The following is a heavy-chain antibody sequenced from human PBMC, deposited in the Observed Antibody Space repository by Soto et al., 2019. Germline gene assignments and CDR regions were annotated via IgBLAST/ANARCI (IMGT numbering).Heavy chain of an antibody. Sequence: EVQLLDSGGGLVQPGGSLRLSCAASGFTFNNYAMSWVRQAPGKGLEWVSSISDSGGSTNYADSVKGRFTISRDNSENTVYLQMNSLSAEDTAVYYCVKTRLAGGFDYWGQGSLVTVSS. J-gene: IGHJ4*02. CDR1: GFTFNNYA. CDR3: VKTRLAGGFDY. CDR2: ISDSGGST. V-gene: IGHV3-23*01. D-gene: IGHD3-16*01.